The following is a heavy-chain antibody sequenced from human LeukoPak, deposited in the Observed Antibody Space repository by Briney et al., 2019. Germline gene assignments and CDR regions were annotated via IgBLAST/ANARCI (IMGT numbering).Heavy chain of an antibody. Sequence: SVKVSCKASGYTFTGYYLHWVRQAPRQGLEWMGWINPNSGGTNYAQKFQGRVTMTRDTSTSTVYMELSSLRSEDTAVYYCASGGIYESTGAPIWGQGTMVTVSS. CDR3: ASGGIYESTGAPI. J-gene: IGHJ3*02. CDR2: INPNSGGT. D-gene: IGHD3-16*01. CDR1: GYTFTGYY. V-gene: IGHV1-2*02.